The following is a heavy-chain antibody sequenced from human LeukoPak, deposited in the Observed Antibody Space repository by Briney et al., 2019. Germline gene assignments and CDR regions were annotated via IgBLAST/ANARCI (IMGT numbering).Heavy chain of an antibody. CDR3: ARHNLEDRHAFDI. D-gene: IGHD3-3*01. J-gene: IGHJ3*02. CDR2: INPSGRST. Sequence: APGQGPEWVGIINPSGRSTSYAQKFQGRVTMTRDTCTSTVYMELLNLAYEDAAVYHCARHNLEDRHAFDIWGQGTMVTVSS. V-gene: IGHV1-46*01.